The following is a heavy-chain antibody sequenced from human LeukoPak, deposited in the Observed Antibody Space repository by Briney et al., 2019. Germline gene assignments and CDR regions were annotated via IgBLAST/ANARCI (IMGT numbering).Heavy chain of an antibody. Sequence: TSETLSLTCTVSGGSISSGDYYWSWIRQPPGKGLEWIGYIYYSGSTYYNPSLKSRVTISVDTSKNQFSLKLSSVTAADTAVYYCARGVIAASYYFDYWGQGTLVTVSS. CDR3: ARGVIAASYYFDY. CDR2: IYYSGST. J-gene: IGHJ4*02. D-gene: IGHD6-6*01. CDR1: GGSISSGDYY. V-gene: IGHV4-30-4*01.